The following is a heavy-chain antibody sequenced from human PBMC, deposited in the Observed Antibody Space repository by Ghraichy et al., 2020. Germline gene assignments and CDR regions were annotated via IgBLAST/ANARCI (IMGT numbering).Heavy chain of an antibody. CDR2: IKSIPDGGTV. CDR1: GLTFSDTW. Sequence: GGSLRLSCVVSGLTFSDTWMNWVRQPPGKGLEWVGQIKSIPDGGTVYYAAPAKGRFTISRDDVKNTLYLEMNSLKSEDTAIYYCTTPVGATWGRGTLVTVSS. CDR3: TTPVGAT. D-gene: IGHD1-26*01. V-gene: IGHV3-15*07. J-gene: IGHJ4*02.